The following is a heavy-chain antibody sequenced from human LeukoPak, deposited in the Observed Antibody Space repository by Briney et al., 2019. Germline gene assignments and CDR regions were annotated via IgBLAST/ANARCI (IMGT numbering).Heavy chain of an antibody. CDR2: INPNSGGT. CDR1: GYTFTGYY. CDR3: AREAVKVGAQPTSYYYYGMDA. V-gene: IGHV1-2*02. D-gene: IGHD1-26*01. Sequence: ASVKVSCKASGYTFTGYYMHWVRQAPGQGLEWMGWINPNSGGTNYAQKFQGRVTMTRDTSISTAYMELSRLRSDDTAVYYRAREAVKVGAQPTSYYYYGMDAWGQGTTVTVSS. J-gene: IGHJ6*02.